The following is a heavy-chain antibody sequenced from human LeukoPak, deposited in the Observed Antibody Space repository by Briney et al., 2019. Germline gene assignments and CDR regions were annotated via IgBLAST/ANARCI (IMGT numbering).Heavy chain of an antibody. D-gene: IGHD3-22*01. V-gene: IGHV3-30*18. J-gene: IGHJ4*02. CDR1: GFTFSSYG. CDR2: ISYDGSNK. CDR3: AKDSSGYYLF. Sequence: PGGSLRLSCAASGFTFSSYGMHWVRQAPGKGLEWVAVISYDGSNKYYADSVKGRFTISRDNSKNTLYLQMNSLRAEDTAVYYCAKDSSGYYLFWGQGTLVTVSS.